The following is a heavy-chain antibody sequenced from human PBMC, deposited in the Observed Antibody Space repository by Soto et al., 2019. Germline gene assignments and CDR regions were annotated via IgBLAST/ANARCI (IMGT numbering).Heavy chain of an antibody. CDR3: ARGEGSHYYYGVDV. Sequence: VQLVESGGGVVQPGTSLRLSCVGSGFTFSHFAMQWVRQAPGKGLEWVAVISYDGSNTYYADSVKGRFTISRDISKNTLYLQMNSLRPEHTAVYYCARGEGSHYYYGVDVWGQGSTVTVSS. CDR2: ISYDGSNT. CDR1: GFTFSHFA. J-gene: IGHJ6*02. V-gene: IGHV3-30-3*01.